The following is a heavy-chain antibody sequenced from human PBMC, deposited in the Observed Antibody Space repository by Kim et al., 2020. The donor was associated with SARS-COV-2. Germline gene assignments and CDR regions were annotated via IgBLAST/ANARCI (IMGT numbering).Heavy chain of an antibody. CDR2: ISYNGGDT. V-gene: IGHV3-64*02. D-gene: IGHD3-16*01. CDR3: ARVGAMGAFDY. J-gene: IGHJ4*02. Sequence: GGSLRLSCAASGFTFSTNSMHWVRQAPGKGLEYVSAISYNGGDTYYADSVKGRFTISIDSSKNTLYLQMGSLRAEDMAVYYCARVGAMGAFDYWGQGALVTVSS. CDR1: GFTFSTNS.